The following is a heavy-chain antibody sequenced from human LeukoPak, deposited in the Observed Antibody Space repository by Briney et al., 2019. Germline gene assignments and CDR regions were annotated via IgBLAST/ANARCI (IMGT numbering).Heavy chain of an antibody. CDR1: GFTFSSYW. CDR2: INSDGSST. Sequence: GGSLRLSCAASGFTFSSYWMHWVRQAPGKGLVWVSRINSDGSSTSYADSVKSRFTISRDNAKNTLYLQMNSLRAEDTAVYYCARDYGDYYDYFYYWGQGTLVTVSS. D-gene: IGHD4-17*01. J-gene: IGHJ4*02. V-gene: IGHV3-74*01. CDR3: ARDYGDYYDYFYY.